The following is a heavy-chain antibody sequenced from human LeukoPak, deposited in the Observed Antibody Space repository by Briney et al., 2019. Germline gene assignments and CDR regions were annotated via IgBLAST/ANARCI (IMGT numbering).Heavy chain of an antibody. J-gene: IGHJ4*02. CDR3: ARDYYDSSGYYGFDY. V-gene: IGHV3-33*01. CDR1: GFTFSSYG. Sequence: PGGSLRLSCAASGFTFSSYGMHWVRQAPGKGLEWVAVIWYDGSNKYYADSVKGRFTISRDNSKNTLYLQMNSLRAEDTAVYYCARDYYDSSGYYGFDYWGQGTLVTVSS. D-gene: IGHD3-22*01. CDR2: IWYDGSNK.